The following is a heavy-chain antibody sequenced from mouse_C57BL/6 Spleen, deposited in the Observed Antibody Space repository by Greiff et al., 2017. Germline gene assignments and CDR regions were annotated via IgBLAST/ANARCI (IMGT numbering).Heavy chain of an antibody. CDR3: ARSLITTVEATRGNYYAMDY. J-gene: IGHJ4*01. CDR2: IDPSDSYT. V-gene: IGHV1-69*01. Sequence: QVQLQQPGAELVMPGASVKLSCKASGYTFTSYWMPWVKQRPGQGLEWIGEIDPSDSYTNYNQKFKGKSTLTVDKSSSTAYMQLSSLTSEDSAVYYCARSLITTVEATRGNYYAMDYWGQGTSVTVSS. D-gene: IGHD1-1*01. CDR1: GYTFTSYW.